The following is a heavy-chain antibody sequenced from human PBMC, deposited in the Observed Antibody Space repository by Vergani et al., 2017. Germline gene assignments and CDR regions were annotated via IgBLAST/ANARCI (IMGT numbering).Heavy chain of an antibody. J-gene: IGHJ4*02. CDR3: ARIRYYYDSSGYYYGHYDY. V-gene: IGHV1-18*01. CDR1: GYTFTSYG. CDR2: ISAYNGNT. Sequence: QVKLVQSGAEVKKPGASVKVSCKASGYTFTSYGISWVRQAPGQGLEWMGWISAYNGNTNYAQKLQGRVTMTTDTSTSTAYMELRSLRSDDTAVYYCARIRYYYDSSGYYYGHYDYWGQGTLVTVSS. D-gene: IGHD3-22*01.